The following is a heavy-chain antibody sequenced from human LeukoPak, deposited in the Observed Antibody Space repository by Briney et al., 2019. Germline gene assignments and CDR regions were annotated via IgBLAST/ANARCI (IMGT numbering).Heavy chain of an antibody. V-gene: IGHV7-4-1*02. J-gene: IGHJ5*02. Sequence: ASVKVSCKASGYTFTSYAMNWVRQAPGQGLEWIGWINTNTGNPTYAQGFTGRFVFSLDTSVSTAYLQISSLKAEDTAVYYCATNPSSSYNWFDPWGQGTLVTVSS. CDR1: GYTFTSYA. D-gene: IGHD6-13*01. CDR3: ATNPSSSYNWFDP. CDR2: INTNTGNP.